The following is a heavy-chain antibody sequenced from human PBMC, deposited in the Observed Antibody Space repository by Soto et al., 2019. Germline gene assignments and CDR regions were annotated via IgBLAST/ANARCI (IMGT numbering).Heavy chain of an antibody. V-gene: IGHV4-34*01. J-gene: IGHJ5*02. Sequence: SETLSLTCAVYGGSFSGYYWSWIRQPPGKGLEWIGEINHSGSTNYNPSLKSRVTISVDTSKNQFSLKLSSVTAADTAVYYCARKRRAFDPWGQGTLVTVSS. CDR3: ARKRRAFDP. CDR2: INHSGST. CDR1: GGSFSGYY.